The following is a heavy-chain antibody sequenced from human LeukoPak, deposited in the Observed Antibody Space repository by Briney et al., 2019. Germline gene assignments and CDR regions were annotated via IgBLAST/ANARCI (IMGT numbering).Heavy chain of an antibody. D-gene: IGHD3-3*01. Sequence: GGSLRLSCAASGFTFSSYAMSWVRQAPGKGLEWVSAISGSGGSTYYADSVKGRFTISRDNSKNTLYLRMNSLRAEDTAVYYCATFREITIFGVVISYYFDYWGQGTLVTVSS. CDR2: ISGSGGST. V-gene: IGHV3-23*01. J-gene: IGHJ4*02. CDR1: GFTFSSYA. CDR3: ATFREITIFGVVISYYFDY.